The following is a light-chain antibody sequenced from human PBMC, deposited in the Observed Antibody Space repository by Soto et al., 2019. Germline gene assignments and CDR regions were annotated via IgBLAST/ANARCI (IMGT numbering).Light chain of an antibody. Sequence: EMVLTQSPGTLSLSPRERATLSCRASQSGSSRNLAGYEQKPGQAPRLLIYGASSRATGIPDRFSGSGSVTDFTLTINRLEPEDFGVYYCQQYSDLPYTFGQGTKLEVK. V-gene: IGKV3-20*01. CDR2: GAS. J-gene: IGKJ2*01. CDR1: QSGSSRN. CDR3: QQYSDLPYT.